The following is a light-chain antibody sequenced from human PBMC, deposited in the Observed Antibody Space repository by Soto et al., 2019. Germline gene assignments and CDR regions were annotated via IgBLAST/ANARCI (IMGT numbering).Light chain of an antibody. V-gene: IGKV3-15*01. CDR2: GAS. Sequence: EKVMTQAPVTLSLSPGETATLSCRASQSVGTKLAWYQQKPGQAPRLLIYGASNRATGIPVRFSGSGSWTEFTLTISSLQSEDFAVYYCQQYDVWPALTFGGGTKVEIK. CDR3: QQYDVWPALT. CDR1: QSVGTK. J-gene: IGKJ4*01.